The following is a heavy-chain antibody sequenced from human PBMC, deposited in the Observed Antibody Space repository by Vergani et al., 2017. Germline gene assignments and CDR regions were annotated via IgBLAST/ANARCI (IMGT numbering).Heavy chain of an antibody. CDR2: MNPISGNT. Sequence: QVQLVQSGTEVKKPGASVKVSCKASGYTFTNYDINWVRRATGQGLEWMVWMNPISGNTGFAQKFRGRVTITRDTSISTAYMELSSLRSEDTAIYYCARGLSEYCSGDNCYSHPWFDSWGPGTLVTVSS. V-gene: IGHV1-8*03. CDR3: ARGLSEYCSGDNCYSHPWFDS. CDR1: GYTFTNYD. D-gene: IGHD2-15*01. J-gene: IGHJ5*01.